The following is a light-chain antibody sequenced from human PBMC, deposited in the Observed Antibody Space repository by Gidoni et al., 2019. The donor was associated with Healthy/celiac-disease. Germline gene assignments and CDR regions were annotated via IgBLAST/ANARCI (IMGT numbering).Light chain of an antibody. Sequence: SYELTQPPSVSVSPGQTASITCSGDKLGDKYACWYQQKPGQSPVLVIYQESKRPSGIPERFSGSNSGNTATLTISGTQAMDEADYDCQAWDSSTSGVFGGGTKLTVL. J-gene: IGLJ3*02. CDR1: KLGDKY. CDR2: QES. CDR3: QAWDSSTSGV. V-gene: IGLV3-1*01.